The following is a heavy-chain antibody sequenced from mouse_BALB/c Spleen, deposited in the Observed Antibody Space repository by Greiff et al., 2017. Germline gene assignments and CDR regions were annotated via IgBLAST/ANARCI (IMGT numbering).Heavy chain of an antibody. CDR3: ARGRGITGGFAY. CDR1: GFNIKDTY. J-gene: IGHJ3*01. D-gene: IGHD2-4*01. V-gene: IGHV14-3*02. CDR2: IDPANGNT. Sequence: EVQLQQSGAELVKPGASVKLSCTASGFNIKDTYMHWVKQRPEQGLEWIGRIDPANGNTKYDPKFQGKATITADTSSNTAYLQLSSLTSEDTAVYYCARGRGITGGFAYWGQGTLVTVSA.